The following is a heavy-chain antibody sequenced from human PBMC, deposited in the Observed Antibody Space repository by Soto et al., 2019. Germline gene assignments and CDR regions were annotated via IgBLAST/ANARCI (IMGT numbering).Heavy chain of an antibody. CDR3: ARRKGDYYDSSGYHYYFDY. D-gene: IGHD3-22*01. Sequence: ASVKVSCKASGYTFTGYYVHWVLQAPGQGLEWMGWINPNSGGTKSAQKFQGRVTMTRDTSINTAYMELSRLRSDDTAVYYCARRKGDYYDSSGYHYYFDYWGQGTLVTVSS. CDR1: GYTFTGYY. J-gene: IGHJ4*02. V-gene: IGHV1-2*02. CDR2: INPNSGGT.